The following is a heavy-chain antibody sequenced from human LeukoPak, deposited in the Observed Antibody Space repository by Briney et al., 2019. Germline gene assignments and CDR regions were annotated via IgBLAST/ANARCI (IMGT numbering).Heavy chain of an antibody. CDR3: ARSSSSWDPYYYYGMDV. D-gene: IGHD6-13*01. CDR2: ISGNGGST. V-gene: IGHV3-23*01. Sequence: GGSLRLSCAASGFTFSSYAMSWVRQAPGKGLEWVSAISGNGGSTYYADSVKGRFTISRDNSKNTLYLQMNSLRAEDTAVYYCARSSSSWDPYYYYGMDVWGQGTTVTVSS. J-gene: IGHJ6*02. CDR1: GFTFSSYA.